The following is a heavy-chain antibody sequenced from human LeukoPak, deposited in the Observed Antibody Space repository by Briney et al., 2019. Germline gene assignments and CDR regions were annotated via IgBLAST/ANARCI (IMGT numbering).Heavy chain of an antibody. CDR2: IYSGGST. Sequence: GGSLRLSCVASGFTVSSNYMSWVRQAPGKGLEWVSVIYSGGSTYYADSVKGRFTISRDNSKNTLYLQMNSLRAEDTAVYYCARDSNYDSSGYYAIDYWGQGTLVTVS. J-gene: IGHJ4*02. V-gene: IGHV3-66*01. CDR3: ARDSNYDSSGYYAIDY. CDR1: GFTVSSNY. D-gene: IGHD3-22*01.